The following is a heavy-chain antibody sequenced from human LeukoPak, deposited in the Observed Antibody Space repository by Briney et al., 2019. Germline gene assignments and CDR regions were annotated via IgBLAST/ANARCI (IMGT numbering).Heavy chain of an antibody. V-gene: IGHV3-11*05. CDR2: MSGSSGYT. D-gene: IGHD3-9*01. Sequence: GRSLRLSCAASGFTSSDHYMSWIRQAPGKGLEWVSYMSGSSGYTNYADSVKGRFTISRDNAKDSLYLLMNSLRDDDTAVYYCARVSLSSDVSTGYDFDYWGQGALVTVSS. CDR3: ARVSLSSDVSTGYDFDY. J-gene: IGHJ4*02. CDR1: GFTSSDHY.